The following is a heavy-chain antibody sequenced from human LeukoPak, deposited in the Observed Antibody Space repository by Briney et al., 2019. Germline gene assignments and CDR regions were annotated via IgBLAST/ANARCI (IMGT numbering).Heavy chain of an antibody. Sequence: GGSLRLSCAASGFTFSRYAMHWVRQAPGKGLEWVAIISYDGSNKYYADSVKGRFTISRDNSKNTLYLQMNSLRVEDTAVYHCAREPNYYFDSWGQGTLVTVSS. CDR3: AREPNYYFDS. CDR1: GFTFSRYA. J-gene: IGHJ4*02. CDR2: ISYDGSNK. D-gene: IGHD1-7*01. V-gene: IGHV3-30-3*01.